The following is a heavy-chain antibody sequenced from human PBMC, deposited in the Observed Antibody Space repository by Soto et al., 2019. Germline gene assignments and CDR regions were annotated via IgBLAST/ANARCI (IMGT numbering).Heavy chain of an antibody. V-gene: IGHV3-23*01. D-gene: IGHD4-17*01. CDR1: GFTFSNYA. Sequence: EVQLLESGGGLVQPGGSLRLSFAASGFTFSNYAMHWVGRAPGKGLEWVSGITGSAGNTYYADSVKGRFTISRDNSKNTLYLQTNSLRADDTAIYYCAKVPLSLRFYDYWGQGTLVTVSS. J-gene: IGHJ4*02. CDR3: AKVPLSLRFYDY. CDR2: ITGSAGNT.